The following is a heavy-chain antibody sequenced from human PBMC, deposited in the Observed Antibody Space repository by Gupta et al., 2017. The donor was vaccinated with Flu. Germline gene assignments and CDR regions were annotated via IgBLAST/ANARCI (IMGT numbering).Heavy chain of an antibody. V-gene: IGHV1-46*01. J-gene: IGHJ4*02. CDR1: EYIFTNYD. CDR2: VSPSGGGT. CDR3: AQALGTVFDC. Sequence: VSEYIFTNYDINWVRQAPGQGLEWMGVVSPSGGGTTYAQKFQGRVTMTRDTSTRTVYMELSSLRSGDTAGYYSAQALGTVFDCWGQGTLVTV. D-gene: IGHD4-17*01.